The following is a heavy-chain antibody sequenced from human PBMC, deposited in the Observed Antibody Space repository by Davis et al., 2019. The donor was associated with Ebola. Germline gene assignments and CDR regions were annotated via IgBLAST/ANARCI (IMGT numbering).Heavy chain of an antibody. Sequence: AASVKVSCKASGYTFTSYDINWVRQATGQGLEWMGWMNPNSGGTNYAQKFQGRVTMTRDTSISTAYMELSRLRSDDTAVYYCAREGYYYDSSGYGMDVWGKGTTVTVSS. CDR1: GYTFTSYD. D-gene: IGHD3-22*01. V-gene: IGHV1-2*02. CDR3: AREGYYYDSSGYGMDV. J-gene: IGHJ6*04. CDR2: MNPNSGGT.